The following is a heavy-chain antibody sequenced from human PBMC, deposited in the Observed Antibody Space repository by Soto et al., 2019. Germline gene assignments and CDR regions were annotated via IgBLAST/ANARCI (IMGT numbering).Heavy chain of an antibody. CDR3: ARRIEVAAADGVGYYYYLDV. CDR2: LYYSVTT. Sequence: SETLSLTCTVSGGSIRGYYWSWIRQPPGKGLEWIGYLYYSVTTNYNPSLKSRLTISVDTSKNQFSLKLSSVTAADTAVYYCARRIEVAAADGVGYYYYLDVWGKGTSVTVSS. D-gene: IGHD3-22*01. J-gene: IGHJ6*03. V-gene: IGHV4-59*08. CDR1: GGSIRGYY.